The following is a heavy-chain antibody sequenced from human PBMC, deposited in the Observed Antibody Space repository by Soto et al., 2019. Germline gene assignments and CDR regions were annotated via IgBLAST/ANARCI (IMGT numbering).Heavy chain of an antibody. J-gene: IGHJ4*02. V-gene: IGHV3-23*01. CDR3: ARVRFGELV. CDR1: GFTFSSYA. Sequence: EVQLLESGGGLVQPGGSLRLSCAASGFTFSSYAMSWVRQAPGKGLEWVSIIGVGGGDRYYPESVKGRFTISRDNSRDTLYLEMNSLRDEATAVSYCARVRFGELVWGQGTLVTVSS. D-gene: IGHD3-10*01. CDR2: IGVGGGDR.